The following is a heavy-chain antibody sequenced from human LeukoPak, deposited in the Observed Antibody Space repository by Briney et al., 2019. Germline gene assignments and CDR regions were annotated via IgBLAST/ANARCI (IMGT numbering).Heavy chain of an antibody. J-gene: IGHJ5*02. CDR2: INSDGSST. CDR1: GFTFSSYW. Sequence: GGSLRLSCAASGFTFSSYWMSWVRQAPGKGLVWVSRINSDGSSTTYADSVKGRCTISRDNAKDTLYLQMNSLRAEDTAVYYCASSGDYAWFDPWGQGTLVTVSS. CDR3: ASSGDYAWFDP. D-gene: IGHD4-17*01. V-gene: IGHV3-74*01.